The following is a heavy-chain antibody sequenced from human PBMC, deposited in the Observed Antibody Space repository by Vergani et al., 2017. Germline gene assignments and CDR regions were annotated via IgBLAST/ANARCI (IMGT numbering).Heavy chain of an antibody. V-gene: IGHV3-30*01. CDR2: ISYDGSNK. Sequence: QVQLVESGGGVVQPGRSLRLSCAASGFTFSSYAMHWVRQAPGKGLEWVAVISYDGSNKYYADSVKGRFTISRDNYKNTLYLQMNSLRAEDTAVYYCAKDKASTMIVVVPPYYWGQGTLVTVSS. J-gene: IGHJ4*02. CDR3: AKDKASTMIVVVPPYY. CDR1: GFTFSSYA. D-gene: IGHD3-22*01.